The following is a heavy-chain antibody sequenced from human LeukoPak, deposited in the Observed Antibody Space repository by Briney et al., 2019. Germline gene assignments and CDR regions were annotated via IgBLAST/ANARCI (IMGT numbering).Heavy chain of an antibody. CDR3: ARDVLGGYDQEFDY. Sequence: ASVKVSCKASGYTFTGYHIHRVRQAPGQGLEWMGWINPHSGGTNYAQNFQGRVTMTRDTSITTAYMELSSLRSDDTAVYYCARDVLGGYDQEFDYWGQGTLVTVSS. J-gene: IGHJ4*02. CDR1: GYTFTGYH. V-gene: IGHV1-2*02. CDR2: INPHSGGT. D-gene: IGHD5-12*01.